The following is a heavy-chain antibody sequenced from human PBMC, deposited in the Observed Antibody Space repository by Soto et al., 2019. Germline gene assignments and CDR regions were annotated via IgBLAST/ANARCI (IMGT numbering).Heavy chain of an antibody. V-gene: IGHV5-51*01. CDR2: IYPGDSDT. CDR3: ARLFDYRDTAMVPSYFDS. D-gene: IGHD5-18*01. J-gene: IGHJ4*02. CDR1: GYSFTSYW. Sequence: GESLKISCKGSGYSFTSYWIGWVRQMPGKGLEWMGIIYPGDSDTRYSPSFQGQVTISADKSISTGYLQWSSLKASDTAMYYCARLFDYRDTAMVPSYFDSWSQGTLVTVSS.